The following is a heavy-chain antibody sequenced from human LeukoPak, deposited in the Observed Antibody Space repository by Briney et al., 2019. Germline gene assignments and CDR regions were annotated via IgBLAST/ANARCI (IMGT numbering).Heavy chain of an antibody. D-gene: IGHD1-26*01. Sequence: QAGGSLRLSCAASGFTLSSYAMHWVRQAPGKGLEWVAVISYDGSNKYYADSVKGRFTISRDNSKNTLYLQMNSLRAEDTAVYYCAREVVGATYDYWGQGTLVTVSS. CDR1: GFTLSSYA. CDR2: ISYDGSNK. J-gene: IGHJ4*02. V-gene: IGHV3-30*01. CDR3: AREVVGATYDY.